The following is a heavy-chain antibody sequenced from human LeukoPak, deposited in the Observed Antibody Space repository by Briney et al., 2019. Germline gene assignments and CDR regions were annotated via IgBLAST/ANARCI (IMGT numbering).Heavy chain of an antibody. J-gene: IGHJ4*02. CDR3: TRVRSSSWYDY. Sequence: QPGGSLRLSCATSGFTFSTSWMHWVRQAPGKGLVWVSRISGDGTTTTYADSVKGRLTISRDNAKNTLFLQMNSLRVDDTAVYYCTRVRSSSWYDYWGQGALVTVSS. CDR1: GFTFSTSW. V-gene: IGHV3-74*01. CDR2: ISGDGTTT. D-gene: IGHD6-13*01.